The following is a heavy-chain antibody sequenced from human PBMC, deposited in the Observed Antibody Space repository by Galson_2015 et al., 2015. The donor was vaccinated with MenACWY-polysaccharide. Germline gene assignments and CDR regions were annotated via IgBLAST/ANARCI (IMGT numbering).Heavy chain of an antibody. CDR1: GGSISSNSYY. CDR2: IYYSGST. D-gene: IGHD1-26*01. CDR3: ARHDPDSGSLYNWFDP. Sequence: SETLSLTCTVSGGSISSNSYYWGWIRQPPGKGLEWIGSIYYSGSTYNNPSLKSRVTTSVDTSKNQFSLKLSSVTAADTAVYYCARHDPDSGSLYNWFDPWGQGILVTVSS. J-gene: IGHJ5*02. V-gene: IGHV4-39*01.